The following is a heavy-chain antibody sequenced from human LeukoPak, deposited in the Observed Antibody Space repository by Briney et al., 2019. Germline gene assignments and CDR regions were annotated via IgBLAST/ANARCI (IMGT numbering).Heavy chain of an antibody. CDR2: INPNSGGT. V-gene: IGHV1-2*04. Sequence: ASVTVSCKASGYTFTGYYMHWVRQAPGQGLEWMGWINPNSGGTNYAQKFQGWVTMTRDTSISTAYMELSRLRSDDTAVYYCARGGPTIVVVVAATDWFDPWGQGTLATVSS. J-gene: IGHJ5*02. D-gene: IGHD2-15*01. CDR1: GYTFTGYY. CDR3: ARGGPTIVVVVAATDWFDP.